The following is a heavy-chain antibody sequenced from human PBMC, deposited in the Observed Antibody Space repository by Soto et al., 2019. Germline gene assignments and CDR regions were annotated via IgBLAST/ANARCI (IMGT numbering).Heavy chain of an antibody. V-gene: IGHV3-9*01. CDR2: ISSSSDSV. D-gene: IGHD4-17*01. Sequence: EVQLVESGGGLVQPGRSLRLSCAASGFTFDDYAMHWVRQAPGKGLEWVSGISSSSDSVGYADSVKGRFTISRDNAKHSQYLQMTSLKAEDTDWYYCAKDALTAVGFHFDFWGQGTPVTVSS. CDR3: AKDALTAVGFHFDF. J-gene: IGHJ4*02. CDR1: GFTFDDYA.